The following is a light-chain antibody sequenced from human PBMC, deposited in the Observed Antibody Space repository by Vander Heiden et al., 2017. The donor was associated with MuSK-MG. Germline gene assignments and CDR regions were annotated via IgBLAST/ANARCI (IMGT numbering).Light chain of an antibody. J-gene: IGLJ3*02. Sequence: QSALTQPASVSGSPGQSITISCTGSSSDVGGYNHVSWYQQHPGKAPKVMIYDVSNRPSGVSNRFSGSKSGNTASLTISGLQAEDEAEYYCSSDTSSSTPWVFGGGTKVAVL. CDR1: SSDVGGYNH. CDR3: SSDTSSSTPWV. CDR2: DVS. V-gene: IGLV2-14*01.